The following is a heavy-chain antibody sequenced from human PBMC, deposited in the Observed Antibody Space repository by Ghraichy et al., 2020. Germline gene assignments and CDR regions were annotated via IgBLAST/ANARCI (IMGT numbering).Heavy chain of an antibody. Sequence: WGSLRLSCTTSGFHFSEFYMSWIRQAPGRGLEWVSYISSSGDTIYYGDSVKGRFNVSRDNAKKSMFLQMNSLKVEDTAVYYCVRETEEYAGTWLAYDSRDWFDPWGQGALVTVSS. CDR1: GFHFSEFY. CDR3: VRETEEYAGTWLAYDSRDWFDP. CDR2: ISSSGDTI. V-gene: IGHV3-11*01. D-gene: IGHD3-16*01. J-gene: IGHJ5*02.